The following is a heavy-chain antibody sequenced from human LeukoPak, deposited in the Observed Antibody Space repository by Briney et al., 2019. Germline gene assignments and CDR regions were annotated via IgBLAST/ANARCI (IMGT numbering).Heavy chain of an antibody. CDR3: TRGPILLWIHNGMDV. CDR2: IRSKAYGGTT. CDR1: GFTFSSYS. Sequence: GGSLRLSCAASGFTFSSYSMNWVRQAPGKGLEWVGFIRSKAYGGTTEYAASVEGRFTISRDDSRGIAYLQMNSLKTEDTAFYYCTRGPILLWIHNGMDVWGQGTTVTVSS. J-gene: IGHJ6*02. D-gene: IGHD2/OR15-2a*01. V-gene: IGHV3-49*04.